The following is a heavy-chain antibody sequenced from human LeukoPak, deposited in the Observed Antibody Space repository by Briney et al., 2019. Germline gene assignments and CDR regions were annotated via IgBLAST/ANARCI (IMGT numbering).Heavy chain of an antibody. Sequence: SETLSLTCTVSGYSISSGYYWGWIWQPPGKGLEWIGSIYHSGSTYYNPSLKSRVTISVDTSKNQFSLKLSSVTAADTAVYYCARRIAVHAFDIWGQGTMVTVSS. CDR3: ARRIAVHAFDI. V-gene: IGHV4-38-2*02. J-gene: IGHJ3*02. CDR1: GYSISSGYY. CDR2: IYHSGST. D-gene: IGHD6-19*01.